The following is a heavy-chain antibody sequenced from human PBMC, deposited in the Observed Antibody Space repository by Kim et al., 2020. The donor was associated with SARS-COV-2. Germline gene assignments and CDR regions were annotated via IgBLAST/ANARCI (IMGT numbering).Heavy chain of an antibody. V-gene: IGHV3-9*01. Sequence: YADSVKGRFTISRDNAKNSLYVQMNSLRAEDTALYYCAKGRRGGIYFLDYWGKGTLVTVSS. J-gene: IGHJ4*02. D-gene: IGHD3-10*01. CDR3: AKGRRGGIYFLDY.